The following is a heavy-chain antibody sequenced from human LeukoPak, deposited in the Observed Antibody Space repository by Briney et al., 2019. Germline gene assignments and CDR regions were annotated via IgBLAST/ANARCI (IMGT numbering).Heavy chain of an antibody. V-gene: IGHV1-69*04. CDR2: IIPILGIA. CDR3: ARLDPTDV. Sequence: SSVKVSCKASGGTFSSYAISWVRQAPGQGLEWMGRIIPILGIANYAQKFQGRVTITADKSSSTAYMELSSLRSEDTAVYYCARLDPTDVWGQGTTVTVSS. CDR1: GGTFSSYA. J-gene: IGHJ6*02.